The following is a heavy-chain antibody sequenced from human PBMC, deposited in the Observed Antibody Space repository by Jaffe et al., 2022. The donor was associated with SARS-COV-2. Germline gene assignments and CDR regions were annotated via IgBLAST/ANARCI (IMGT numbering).Heavy chain of an antibody. D-gene: IGHD5-12*01. Sequence: EVQLVESGGGLVQPGGSLRLSCAASGFTFSSYSMNWVRQAPGKGLEWVSYISSSSSTIYYADSVKGRFTISRDNAKNSLYLQMNSLRDEDTAVYYCARDSAGGYEGYYYYGMDVWGQGTTVTVSS. CDR2: ISSSSSTI. V-gene: IGHV3-48*02. CDR1: GFTFSSYS. J-gene: IGHJ6*02. CDR3: ARDSAGGYEGYYYYGMDV.